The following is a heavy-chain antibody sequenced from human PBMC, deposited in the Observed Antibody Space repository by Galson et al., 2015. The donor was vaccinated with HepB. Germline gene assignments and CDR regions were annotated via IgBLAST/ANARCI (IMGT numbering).Heavy chain of an antibody. CDR3: AREAGGSYRLDY. J-gene: IGHJ4*02. CDR2: INAGNGNT. Sequence: SVKVSCKASGYTFTSYAMHWVRQAPGQRLEWMGWINAGNGNTEYSQKFQGRVTITRDTSASTAYMELSSLRSEDTAVYYCAREAGGSYRLDYWGQGTLVTVSS. CDR1: GYTFTSYA. V-gene: IGHV1-3*01. D-gene: IGHD1-26*01.